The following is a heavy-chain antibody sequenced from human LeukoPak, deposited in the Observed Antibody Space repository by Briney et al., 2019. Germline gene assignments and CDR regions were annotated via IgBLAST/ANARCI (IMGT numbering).Heavy chain of an antibody. CDR2: ISGSGSYM. CDR3: ARDGDYVDYFDY. J-gene: IGHJ4*02. V-gene: IGHV3-21*01. CDR1: GFTFSSYS. D-gene: IGHD4-17*01. Sequence: PGGSLRLSCAASGFTFSSYSMNWVRQAPGKGLEWVSSISGSGSYMYYADSVKGRFTISRDNAKNSLYLQMNSLRAEDPAVYYCARDGDYVDYFDYWGQGTLVTVSS.